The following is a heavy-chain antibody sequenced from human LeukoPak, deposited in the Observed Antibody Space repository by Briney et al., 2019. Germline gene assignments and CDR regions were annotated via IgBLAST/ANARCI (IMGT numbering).Heavy chain of an antibody. V-gene: IGHV1-2*04. J-gene: IGHJ6*02. CDR3: ARDGGSENYYYYGMDV. CDR2: INPNSGGT. CDR1: GYTFTSYA. Sequence: ASVKVSCKASGYTFTSYAMNWVRQAPGQGLEWMGWINPNSGGTNYAQKFQGWVTMTRDTSISTAYMELSRLRSDDTAVYYCARDGGSENYYYYGMDVWGQGATVTVSS. D-gene: IGHD3-16*01.